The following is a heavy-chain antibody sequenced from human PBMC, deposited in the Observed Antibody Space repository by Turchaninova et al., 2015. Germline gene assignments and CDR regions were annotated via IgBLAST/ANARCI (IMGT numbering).Heavy chain of an antibody. V-gene: IGHV3-48*02. D-gene: IGHD1-26*01. CDR3: ARDIIGALWY. J-gene: IGHJ4*02. CDR2: RNHRGSNI. Sequence: GVMYCSFGMVCVRRTRGDGQEWISYRNHRGSNIHYADSVRGRVHVSRDNAKNSLYLQMNSLRDEDTGVYYCARDIIGALWYWGQGTLVTVSS. CDR1: GVMYCSFG.